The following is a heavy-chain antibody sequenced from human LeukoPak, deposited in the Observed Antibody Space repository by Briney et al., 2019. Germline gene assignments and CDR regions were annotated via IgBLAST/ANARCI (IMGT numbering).Heavy chain of an antibody. Sequence: GGSRRLSCAASGFTVSSNYMSWVRQAPGKGLEWVSVIYSGGSTYYADSVKGRFTISRDNSKNTLYLQMNSLRAEDTAVYYCARGLRWSDFDYWGQGTLVTVSS. CDR1: GFTVSSNY. CDR2: IYSGGST. J-gene: IGHJ4*02. V-gene: IGHV3-66*01. CDR3: ARGLRWSDFDY. D-gene: IGHD4-23*01.